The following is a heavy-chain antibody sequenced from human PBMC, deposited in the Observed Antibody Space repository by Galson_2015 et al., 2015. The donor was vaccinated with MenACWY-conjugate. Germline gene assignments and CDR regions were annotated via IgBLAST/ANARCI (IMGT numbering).Heavy chain of an antibody. CDR3: ARERSISGSFLGRGFDP. V-gene: IGHV3-72*01. CDR1: GFTFSDHH. D-gene: IGHD1-26*01. Sequence: SLRLSCAASGFTFSDHHMDWIRQAPGKGLEWVGRTRNKANSYTTEYAASVRGRFTISRDDSKNSLYLQMNSLKTEDTAVYYCARERSISGSFLGRGFDPWGQGTLVTVSS. J-gene: IGHJ5*02. CDR2: TRNKANSYTT.